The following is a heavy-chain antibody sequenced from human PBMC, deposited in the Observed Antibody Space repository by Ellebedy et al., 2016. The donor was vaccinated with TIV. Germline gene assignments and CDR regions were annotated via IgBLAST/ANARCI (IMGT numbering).Heavy chain of an antibody. CDR1: GFTFSSYA. CDR3: AKEGGTIGQPDYYFDF. D-gene: IGHD3-16*01. Sequence: PGGSLRLSCAASGFTFSSYAMSWVRQAPGKGLEWVSTISNTGSRTYYANSVKGRFTISRDNSEDTLFLQMNSLRAEDTALYYCAKEGGTIGQPDYYFDFWGQGTLVTVSS. V-gene: IGHV3-23*01. J-gene: IGHJ4*02. CDR2: ISNTGSRT.